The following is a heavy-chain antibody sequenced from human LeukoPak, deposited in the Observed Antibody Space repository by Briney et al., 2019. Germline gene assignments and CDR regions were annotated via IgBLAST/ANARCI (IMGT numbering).Heavy chain of an antibody. CDR1: GFTFDDYA. J-gene: IGHJ3*02. V-gene: IGHV3-9*01. D-gene: IGHD2-21*01. CDR2: ISWNSGSI. CDR3: AKGVVLFEILSSFDI. Sequence: GRSLRLSCAASGFTFDDYAMHWVRQAPGKGLEWVSGISWNSGSIGYADSVKGRFTISRDNAKNSLYLQMNSLRAEDTALYYCAKGVVLFEILSSFDIWGQGTMVTVSS.